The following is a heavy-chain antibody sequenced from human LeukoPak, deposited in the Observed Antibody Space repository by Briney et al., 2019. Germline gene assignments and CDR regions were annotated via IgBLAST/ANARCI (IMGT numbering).Heavy chain of an antibody. J-gene: IGHJ4*02. V-gene: IGHV4-34*01. CDR1: GGSFSGYY. D-gene: IGHD6-13*01. Sequence: SETLSLTCAVYGGSFSGYYWSWIRQPPGKGLEWIGEINHSGSTNYNPSIKSRVTISVDTSKKQFSLKLSSGTAVDTAVYYCASQTVRIAAAVHWGQGTLVTVSS. CDR3: ASQTVRIAAAVH. CDR2: INHSGST.